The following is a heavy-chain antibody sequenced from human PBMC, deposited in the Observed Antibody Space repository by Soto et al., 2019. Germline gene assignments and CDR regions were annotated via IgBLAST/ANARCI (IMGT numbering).Heavy chain of an antibody. CDR2: INHSGST. CDR3: ARGIPIKDAPDKYYFDS. V-gene: IGHV4-34*01. CDR1: GWSFSGYY. J-gene: IGHJ4*02. Sequence: SETLSLNCTVYGWSFSGYYWSWIRQPPGKGLEWIGEINHSGSTNQSPSLKSRVTISVDTSKNQFSLRLKSMTAADTAVYYCARGIPIKDAPDKYYFDSWGQGTLVTVSS. D-gene: IGHD1-20*01.